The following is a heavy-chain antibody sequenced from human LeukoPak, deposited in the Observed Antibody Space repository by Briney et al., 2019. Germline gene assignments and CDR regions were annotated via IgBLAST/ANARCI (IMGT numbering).Heavy chain of an antibody. CDR2: MNPNSGNT. Sequence: ASVKVSCKASGYTFTSYDINWVRQATGQGLEWMGWMNPNSGNTGYAQKFQGRVTITRNTSISTAYMELSSLRSEDTAVYYCARFLPGYYDSSGYYYKHDAFDIWGQGTMVTVSS. J-gene: IGHJ3*02. CDR1: GYTFTSYD. CDR3: ARFLPGYYDSSGYYYKHDAFDI. V-gene: IGHV1-8*03. D-gene: IGHD3-22*01.